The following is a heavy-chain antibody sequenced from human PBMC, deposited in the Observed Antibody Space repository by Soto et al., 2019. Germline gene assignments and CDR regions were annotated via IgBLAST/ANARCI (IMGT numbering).Heavy chain of an antibody. J-gene: IGHJ4*02. D-gene: IGHD2-15*01. V-gene: IGHV4-59*01. Sequence: XDTLSLTCTVSGDSISSYYWTWIRQPPGKGLEYIGYIYYSGRTYYNPSLKSRVTISVDTSKNQFSLKLSSVTAADTAVYYCARGHLGITTTGTWYDFDYWGQGPLVTVSS. CDR2: IYYSGRT. CDR1: GDSISSYY. CDR3: ARGHLGITTTGTWYDFDY.